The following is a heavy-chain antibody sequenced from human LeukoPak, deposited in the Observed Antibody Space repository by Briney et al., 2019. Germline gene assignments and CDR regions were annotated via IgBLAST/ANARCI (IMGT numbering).Heavy chain of an antibody. J-gene: IGHJ4*02. CDR1: GGSISSYN. Sequence: SATLSLSCTASGGSISSYNWSWIRQPPGKGLEWIGYIYYSGSTNYKQSLKSRVTISTDTSKNPFYLKLSSVTAADTAVYYCARARVDEIEHSSSSDNFDYWGQGTLVTVSS. D-gene: IGHD6-6*01. CDR3: ARARVDEIEHSSSSDNFDY. V-gene: IGHV4-59*01. CDR2: IYYSGST.